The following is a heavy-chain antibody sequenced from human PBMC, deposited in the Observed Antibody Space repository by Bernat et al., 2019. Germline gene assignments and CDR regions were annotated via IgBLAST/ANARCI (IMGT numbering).Heavy chain of an antibody. CDR1: GFTFSSYG. D-gene: IGHD6-13*01. J-gene: IGHJ6*02. CDR2: ISYDGSNK. Sequence: QVQLVESGGGVVQPGRSLRLSCAASGFTFSSYGMHWVRQAPGKGLEWVAVISYDGSNKYYADSVKGRFTISRDNSKTTLYLQMNSLRAEDTAVYYCAISSSWYYYYGMDVWGQGTTVTVSS. CDR3: AISSSWYYYYGMDV. V-gene: IGHV3-30*03.